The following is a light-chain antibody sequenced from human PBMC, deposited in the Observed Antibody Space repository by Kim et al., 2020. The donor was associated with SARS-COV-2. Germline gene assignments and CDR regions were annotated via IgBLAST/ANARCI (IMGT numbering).Light chain of an antibody. Sequence: ASVGDRVTITGRASQDINNYLAWYQQKPGEVPQLLIYAASALQSGVPSRFSGSGSGTDFTLTIGGLQPEDVATYYCQNYNSAPRTFGQGTKVDIK. CDR3: QNYNSAPRT. J-gene: IGKJ1*01. CDR1: QDINNY. CDR2: AAS. V-gene: IGKV1-27*01.